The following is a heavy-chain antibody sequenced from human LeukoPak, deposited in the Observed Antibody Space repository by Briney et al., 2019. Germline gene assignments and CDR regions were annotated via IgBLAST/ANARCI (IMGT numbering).Heavy chain of an antibody. CDR2: ISSSGSYI. D-gene: IGHD5-12*01. CDR3: ARDRVGVSAYDSLFDY. CDR1: RFTFSSYS. J-gene: IGHJ4*02. V-gene: IGHV3-21*01. Sequence: GGSLRLSCAASRFTFSSYSMNWVRQAPGKGLEWVSSISSSGSYIYYADSVKGRFTISRDNAKNSLYLQMNSLRAEDTAVYYCARDRVGVSAYDSLFDYWGQGTLVTVSS.